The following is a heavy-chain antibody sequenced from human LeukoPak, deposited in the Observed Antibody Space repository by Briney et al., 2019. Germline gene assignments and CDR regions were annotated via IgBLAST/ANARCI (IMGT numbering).Heavy chain of an antibody. CDR3: ARDVWTGVAVSDY. Sequence: GGSLRLSCAASGFTFSSYAMSWVRQAPGKGLEWVSAISGSGGSTYYADSVKGRFTISRDNAKTSVYLQLNSLRADDTAVYYCARDVWTGVAVSDYWGQGTLVTVSS. CDR2: ISGSGGST. D-gene: IGHD6-19*01. J-gene: IGHJ4*02. CDR1: GFTFSSYA. V-gene: IGHV3-23*01.